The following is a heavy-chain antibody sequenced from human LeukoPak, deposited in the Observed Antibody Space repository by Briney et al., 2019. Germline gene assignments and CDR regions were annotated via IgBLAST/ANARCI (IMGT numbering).Heavy chain of an antibody. J-gene: IGHJ4*02. CDR3: VTMSRGASGYYY. D-gene: IGHD3-22*01. V-gene: IGHV3-48*01. Sequence: GGSLRLSCAASGFTFSSYSMNWVRQAPGKGLEWVSYVSSSSSTTYYADSVKGRFTISRDNANNSLYLQMNSLRAEDTAVYYCVTMSRGASGYYYWGQGTLVTVSS. CDR2: VSSSSSTT. CDR1: GFTFSSYS.